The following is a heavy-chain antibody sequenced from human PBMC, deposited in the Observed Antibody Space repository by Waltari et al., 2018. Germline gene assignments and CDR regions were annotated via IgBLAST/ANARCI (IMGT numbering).Heavy chain of an antibody. D-gene: IGHD3-3*01. V-gene: IGHV3-23*04. CDR3: AKSGLQSSGFGYFFDY. CDR2: MSGSGGST. Sequence: ELQLVESGGGLVQPGGSLRLSCAASGFTFASYAMNWVRQAPGKGLEWVSGMSGSGGSTYYADSVKGRFTISRDNSESTLYLQMNSLRAEDTAVYYCAKSGLQSSGFGYFFDYWGQGTLVTVSA. J-gene: IGHJ4*02. CDR1: GFTFASYA.